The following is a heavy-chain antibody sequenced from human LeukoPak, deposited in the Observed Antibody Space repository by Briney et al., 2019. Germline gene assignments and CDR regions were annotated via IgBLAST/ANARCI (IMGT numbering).Heavy chain of an antibody. CDR2: IHYSGST. CDR3: ARTYGDYDDAFDV. Sequence: PSETLSLTCTVSGGSISSSTYYWGWIRQPPGKGLEWIGSIHYSGSTYNNPSLKGRVTIFVDTSKNQFSLKLSSVTATDTAVYYCARTYGDYDDAFDVWGQGTMVTVSS. D-gene: IGHD4-17*01. J-gene: IGHJ3*01. CDR1: GGSISSSTYY. V-gene: IGHV4-39*01.